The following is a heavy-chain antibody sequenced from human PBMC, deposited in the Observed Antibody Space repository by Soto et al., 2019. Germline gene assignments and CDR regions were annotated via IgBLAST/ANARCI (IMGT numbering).Heavy chain of an antibody. Sequence: SETLSLTCAVSGGSISSSNWWSWVRQPPGKGLEWIGEIYHSGSTNYNPSLKSRVTISVDKSKNQFSLKLSSVTAADTAVYYCARVAGIAAAGTPYYYYGMDVWGQGTPVTVS. J-gene: IGHJ6*02. CDR1: GGSISSSNW. D-gene: IGHD6-13*01. CDR2: IYHSGST. CDR3: ARVAGIAAAGTPYYYYGMDV. V-gene: IGHV4-4*02.